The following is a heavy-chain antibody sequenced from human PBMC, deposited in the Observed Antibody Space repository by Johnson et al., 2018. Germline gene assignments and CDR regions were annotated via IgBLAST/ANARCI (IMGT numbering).Heavy chain of an antibody. CDR3: AREGDGGFLVVPMDV. V-gene: IGHV3-33*01. CDR1: GFTFSTYG. D-gene: IGHD3-10*01. J-gene: IGHJ6*02. CDR2: IWYDGINK. Sequence: QVQLVESGGGVVQPGRSLRLSCAASGFTFSTYGMHWVRQAPGKGLEWVAVIWYDGINKYYADSVKGRFTMSRDNSKNTLYLQMNSLGAEETAVYHWAREGDGGFLVVPMDVWGQGTTVTVSS.